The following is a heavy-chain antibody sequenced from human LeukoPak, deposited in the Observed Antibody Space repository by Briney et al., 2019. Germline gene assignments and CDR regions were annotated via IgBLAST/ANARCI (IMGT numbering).Heavy chain of an antibody. CDR2: ISISSSYI. J-gene: IGHJ4*02. V-gene: IGHV3-21*01. Sequence: GGSLRLSCAASGFTFSNYNMNWVRQAPGKGLEWVSSISISSSYIYYADSVKGRLTISRDNAKNSLYLQMNSLRAEDTAVYYCARERPTNYDFWSGYGDFWGQGTLVTVSS. D-gene: IGHD3-3*01. CDR1: GFTFSNYN. CDR3: ARERPTNYDFWSGYGDF.